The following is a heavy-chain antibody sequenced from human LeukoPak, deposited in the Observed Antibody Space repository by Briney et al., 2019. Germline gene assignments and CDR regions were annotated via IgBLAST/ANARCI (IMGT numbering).Heavy chain of an antibody. Sequence: GGSLRLSCAASGFTFSSYAMHWVRQAPGKGLEYVSAISSNGGSTYYANSVKGRFTISRDNSKNTLYLQMGSLRAEDMAVYYCARGKRNYYDSSGYRHNWFDPWGQGTLVTVSS. J-gene: IGHJ5*02. D-gene: IGHD3-22*01. V-gene: IGHV3-64*01. CDR1: GFTFSSYA. CDR3: ARGKRNYYDSSGYRHNWFDP. CDR2: ISSNGGST.